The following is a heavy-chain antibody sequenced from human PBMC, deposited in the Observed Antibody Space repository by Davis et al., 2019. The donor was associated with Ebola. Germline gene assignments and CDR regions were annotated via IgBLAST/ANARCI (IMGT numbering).Heavy chain of an antibody. CDR2: IRYDGSNK. V-gene: IGHV3-30*02. J-gene: IGHJ4*02. CDR1: GFIFSAND. D-gene: IGHD3-10*01. CDR3: AKKSGSLYDSGDIDY. Sequence: GESLKISCAASGFIFSANDMHWVRRAPGKGLEWVAFIRYDGSNKYYADSVKGRFTISRDNSKNTLYLEMDSLRTGDAAVYYCAKKSGSLYDSGDIDYWGQGTLVTVSA.